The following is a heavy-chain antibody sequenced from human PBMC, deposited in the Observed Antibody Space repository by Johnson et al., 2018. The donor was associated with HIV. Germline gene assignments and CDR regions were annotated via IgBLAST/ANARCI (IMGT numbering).Heavy chain of an antibody. V-gene: IGHV3-15*01. Sequence: VQLVESGGGLVKPGGSLRLSCAASGFTFSNAWMSWVRQAPGKGLEWVGRIKSKTDAGTTDYAAPVKGRFTISRDDSKNTLYLQMNSLQTEDTGVYYCTTIHYDSSSPGAFDFWGQGTVVTVSS. CDR3: TTIHYDSSSPGAFDF. CDR1: GFTFSNAW. D-gene: IGHD3-22*01. J-gene: IGHJ3*01. CDR2: IKSKTDAGTT.